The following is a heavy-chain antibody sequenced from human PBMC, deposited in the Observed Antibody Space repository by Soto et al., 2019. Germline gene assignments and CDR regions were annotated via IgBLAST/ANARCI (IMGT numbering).Heavy chain of an antibody. Sequence: QLHLVQSGAVGKKPGASVTVSCSASGYPVTAYYMHWVRQAPGRGLEWMGGINPATGAAKYTQTFQGRVPMFRDTSTSKVFMELSGLTPGDTAGFYCARGGGVGVAGSAAFDMWGQGTLVTVSS. D-gene: IGHD3-3*01. CDR2: INPATGAA. J-gene: IGHJ3*02. V-gene: IGHV1-2*02. CDR1: GYPVTAYY. CDR3: ARGGGVGVAGSAAFDM.